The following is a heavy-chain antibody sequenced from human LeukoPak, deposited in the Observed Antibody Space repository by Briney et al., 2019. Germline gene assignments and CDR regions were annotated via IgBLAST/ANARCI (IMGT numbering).Heavy chain of an antibody. CDR3: ARGQTGSGRIFDY. Sequence: SQSLSLTRAISGDSLSSNSAAGNWIRQSPSRCLEWLGRTYYRSRLYDDYAEYVKSRITINTDTSKNQFSLQLSSVTPEDTAVYYCARGQTGSGRIFDYWGQGTLVTVSS. CDR1: GDSLSSNSAA. CDR2: TYYRSRLYD. J-gene: IGHJ4*02. D-gene: IGHD2-15*01. V-gene: IGHV6-1*01.